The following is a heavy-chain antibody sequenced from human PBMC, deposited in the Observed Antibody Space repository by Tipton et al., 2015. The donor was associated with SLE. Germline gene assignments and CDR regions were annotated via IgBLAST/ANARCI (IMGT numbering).Heavy chain of an antibody. D-gene: IGHD3-10*02. CDR3: TRGVRGYYDYSYMDV. CDR2: IYYSGST. CDR1: RGSFSGYS. V-gene: IGHV4-34*01. J-gene: IGHJ6*03. Sequence: TLSLTCAVYRGSFSGYSWTWIRQSPGRGLEWIGSIYYSGSTYYNPSLKSRVTISVDTTKNQFSLKLSSWTAADTAVYYCTRGVRGYYDYSYMDVWGKGTTVTISS.